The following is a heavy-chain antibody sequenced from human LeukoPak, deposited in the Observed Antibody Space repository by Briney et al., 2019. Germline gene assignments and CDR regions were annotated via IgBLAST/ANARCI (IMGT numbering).Heavy chain of an antibody. J-gene: IGHJ4*02. V-gene: IGHV3-15*01. D-gene: IGHD3-10*01. CDR2: IKSKTDGGTT. Sequence: PGGSLRLSCAASGFTFSNAWMSWVRQAPGKGLEWVGRIKSKTDGGTTDYAAPVKGRFTISRDDSKNTLYLQMNSLKTEDTAVYYCTTDPAILWFEELPIDYWGQGTLVTVSS. CDR3: TTDPAILWFEELPIDY. CDR1: GFTFSNAW.